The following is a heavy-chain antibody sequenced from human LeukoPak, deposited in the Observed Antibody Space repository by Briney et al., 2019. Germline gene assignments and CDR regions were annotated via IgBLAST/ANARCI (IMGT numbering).Heavy chain of an antibody. J-gene: IGHJ6*03. CDR3: ARGLDILTGYPVYYYYMDV. V-gene: IGHV1-2*02. D-gene: IGHD3-9*01. Sequence: ASVKVSCKASGYTFTGYYMHWVRQAPGQGLEWMGWINPNSGGTNYAQKFQGRVTMTRDTSISTAYMELSRLRSDDTAVYYCARGLDILTGYPVYYYYMDVWGKGTTVTVSS. CDR2: INPNSGGT. CDR1: GYTFTGYY.